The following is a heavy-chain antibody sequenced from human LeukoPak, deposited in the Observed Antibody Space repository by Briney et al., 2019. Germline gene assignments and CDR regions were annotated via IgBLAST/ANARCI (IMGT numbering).Heavy chain of an antibody. CDR3: ARRVTIVRGIDY. V-gene: IGHV4-34*01. CDR2: INHSGST. J-gene: IGHJ4*02. D-gene: IGHD4-11*01. CDR1: GGSFSGYY. Sequence: PSETLSLTCAVYGGSFSGYYWSWIRQPPGKGLEWIGEINHSGSTNYNPSLKSRVTISVDTSKNQFSLKLSSVTAADTAVYYCARRVTIVRGIDYWGQGTLVTVSS.